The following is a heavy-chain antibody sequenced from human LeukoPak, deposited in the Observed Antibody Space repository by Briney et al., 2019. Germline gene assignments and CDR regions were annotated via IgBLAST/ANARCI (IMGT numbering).Heavy chain of an antibody. CDR3: AKGSTGDDFWSGYYTSHYYYYYMDV. CDR1: GFTFSSYG. Sequence: GGSLRLSCAASGFTFSSYGMSWVRQAPGKGLEWVSAISGSGGSTYYADSVKGRFTISRDNSKNTLYLQMNSLRAEDTAVYYCAKGSTGDDFWSGYYTSHYYYYYMDVWGKGTTVTVSS. V-gene: IGHV3-23*01. J-gene: IGHJ6*03. CDR2: ISGSGGST. D-gene: IGHD3-3*01.